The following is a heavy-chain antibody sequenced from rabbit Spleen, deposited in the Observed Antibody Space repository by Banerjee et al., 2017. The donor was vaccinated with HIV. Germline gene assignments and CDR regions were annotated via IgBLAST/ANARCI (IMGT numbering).Heavy chain of an antibody. Sequence: QSLEESGGDLVKPGASLTLTCIASGVSFSSRYYMCWVRQAPGKGLEWIACINTGSSGSTNYASWAKGRFTISKTSSTTVTLQMTSLTVADTATYFCARGSATMTMVITGYYFNLWGQGTLVTVS. CDR3: ARGSATMTMVITGYYFNL. D-gene: IGHD2-1*01. J-gene: IGHJ4*01. V-gene: IGHV1S40*01. CDR2: INTGSSGST. CDR1: GVSFSSRYY.